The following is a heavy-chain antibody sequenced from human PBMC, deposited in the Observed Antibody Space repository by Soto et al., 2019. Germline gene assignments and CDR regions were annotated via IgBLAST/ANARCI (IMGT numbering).Heavy chain of an antibody. CDR1: GGSVRGDY. J-gene: IGHJ6*04. Sequence: PSETLSLTCSVSGGSVRGDYWSWVRQTPGKGLEWIGYVYDNGKTSYNPSLQSRVTLSEDTSKNRVSLTLTSVTAADTAVYYCARDRSRNLDVWGKGTXVTVSS. CDR3: ARDRSRNLDV. CDR2: VYDNGKT. D-gene: IGHD3-16*02. V-gene: IGHV4-59*02.